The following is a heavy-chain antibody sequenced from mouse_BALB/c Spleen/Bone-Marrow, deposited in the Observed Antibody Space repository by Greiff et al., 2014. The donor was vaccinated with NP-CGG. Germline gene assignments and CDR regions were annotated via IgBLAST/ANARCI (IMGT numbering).Heavy chain of an antibody. J-gene: IGHJ4*01. Sequence: VQLQQSGAELVKPGASVKLSCKASGYTFTSYWMHWVKQRPGQGLEWIGEINPSNGRTNYNEKFKSKATLTVDKSSSTAYMRLSSLTSEDSAVYYCARGGGSYYAMDYWGQGTSVTVSS. CDR2: INPSNGRT. D-gene: IGHD1-1*02. V-gene: IGHV1S81*02. CDR1: GYTFTSYW. CDR3: ARGGGSYYAMDY.